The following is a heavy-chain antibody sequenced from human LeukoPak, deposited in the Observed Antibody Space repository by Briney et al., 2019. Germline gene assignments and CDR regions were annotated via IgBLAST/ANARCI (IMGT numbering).Heavy chain of an antibody. CDR3: ARKKIAAAVSY. D-gene: IGHD6-13*01. CDR2: INHSGST. CDR1: GGSFSGYY. J-gene: IGHJ4*02. V-gene: IGHV4-34*01. Sequence: SETLSLTCAVYGGSFSGYYWSWIRQPPGKGLEWIGEINHSGSTNYNPSPKSRVTISVDTSKNQFSLKLSSVTAADTAVYYCARKKIAAAVSYWGQGTLVTVSS.